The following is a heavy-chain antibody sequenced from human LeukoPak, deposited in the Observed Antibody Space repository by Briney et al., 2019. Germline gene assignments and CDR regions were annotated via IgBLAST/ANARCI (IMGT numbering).Heavy chain of an antibody. D-gene: IGHD1-26*01. CDR2: ISGNGDGT. Sequence: GGSLRLSCTASGFTFDNYAMIWVRQAPGKGLEWVSVISGNGDGTYSADSVRGRFTISRDLSKNTLYLQMNSLRAEDTALYYCARKYSGTNPFDYWGQGTLVTVSS. CDR3: ARKYSGTNPFDY. CDR1: GFTFDNYA. V-gene: IGHV3-23*01. J-gene: IGHJ4*02.